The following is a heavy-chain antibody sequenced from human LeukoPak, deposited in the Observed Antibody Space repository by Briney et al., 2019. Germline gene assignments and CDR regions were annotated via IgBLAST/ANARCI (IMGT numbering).Heavy chain of an antibody. V-gene: IGHV1-2*05. D-gene: IGHD5-24*01. Sequence: GASVKVSCKASGYTFTGYYMHWVRQAPGQGLEWMGRINPNSGGTNYAQKFQGRVTMTRDTSTSTVYMELSSLRSEDTGVYYCAKNVEMATISYYYYMDVWGKGTTVTVSS. CDR1: GYTFTGYY. CDR3: AKNVEMATISYYYYMDV. J-gene: IGHJ6*03. CDR2: INPNSGGT.